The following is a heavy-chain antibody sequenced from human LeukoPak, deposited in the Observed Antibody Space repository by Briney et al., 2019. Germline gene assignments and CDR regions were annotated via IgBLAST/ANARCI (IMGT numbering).Heavy chain of an antibody. CDR3: AREIAQGYYFDY. CDR1: GYTFTSYG. D-gene: IGHD2-15*01. V-gene: IGHV1-18*01. CDR2: ISAYNGNT. Sequence: VKVSCKASGYTFTSYGISWVRQAPGQGLEWMGWISAYNGNTNYAQKLQGRVTMTTDTSTSTAYMELRSLRSDNTAVYYCAREIAQGYYFDYWGQGTLVTVSS. J-gene: IGHJ4*02.